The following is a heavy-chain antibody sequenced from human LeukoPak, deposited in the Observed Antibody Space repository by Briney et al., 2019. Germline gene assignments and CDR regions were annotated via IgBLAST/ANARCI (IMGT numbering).Heavy chain of an antibody. CDR2: IIPIFGTA. CDR3: ARSSELGYSSGWYGGAGVWFDP. D-gene: IGHD6-19*01. CDR1: GGTFSSYA. Sequence: GASVKVSCKXSGGTFSSYAISWVLQAPGQGLEWMGWIIPIFGTANYAQKFQGRVTITTDESTSTAYMELSSLRSEDTAVYYCARSSELGYSSGWYGGAGVWFDPWGQGTLVTVSS. J-gene: IGHJ5*02. V-gene: IGHV1-69*05.